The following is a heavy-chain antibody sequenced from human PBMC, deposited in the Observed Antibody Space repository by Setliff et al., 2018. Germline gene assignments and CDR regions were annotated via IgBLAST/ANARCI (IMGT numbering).Heavy chain of an antibody. CDR3: AKVLDTTGYYYFDV. CDR1: GYTFSSYA. CDR2: ISWDGTKT. J-gene: IGHJ4*02. Sequence: PGGSLRLSCVASGYTFSSYAIHWVRQAPGKGLEWVALISWDGTKTSYADSVRGRFTISRDGSKSTLYLDMSSLRSEDTAVYYCAKVLDTTGYYYFDVWGQGTLVTVSS. V-gene: IGHV3-30*18. D-gene: IGHD3-22*01.